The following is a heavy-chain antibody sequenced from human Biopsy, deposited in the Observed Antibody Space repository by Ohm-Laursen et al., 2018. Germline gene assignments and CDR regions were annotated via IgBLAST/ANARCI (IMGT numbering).Heavy chain of an antibody. Sequence: SDTLSLTCTVSGGSISGSSWSRIRHAPGKGLEWIGYISYSRDTNYNPSLKSRITISVDTSKNQFSLKLTSVTAADTAVYYCAKHGSGWTGDDAFHIWGQGTMVTVSS. CDR3: AKHGSGWTGDDAFHI. J-gene: IGHJ3*02. V-gene: IGHV4-59*08. D-gene: IGHD6-19*01. CDR1: GGSISGSS. CDR2: ISYSRDT.